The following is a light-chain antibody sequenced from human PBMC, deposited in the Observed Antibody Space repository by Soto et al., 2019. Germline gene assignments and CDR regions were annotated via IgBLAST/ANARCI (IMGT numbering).Light chain of an antibody. CDR1: INDVGGYNF. V-gene: IGLV2-11*01. CDR3: YSHAGSYTFGV. CDR2: DVT. J-gene: IGLJ2*01. Sequence: QSALTQPRSVSGSAGQSVTISCTGTINDVGGYNFVSWYQQHPGKAPKLMIYDVTQRPSGVPNRFSGSKSGSTASLTISALQTEDEADYYCYSHAGSYTFGVFGGGTQLTVL.